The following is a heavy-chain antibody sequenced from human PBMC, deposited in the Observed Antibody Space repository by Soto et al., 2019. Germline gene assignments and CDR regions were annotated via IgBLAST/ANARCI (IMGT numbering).Heavy chain of an antibody. CDR1: GFTFSSYS. D-gene: IGHD3-10*01. CDR3: ATSLWFGELSGWFDP. CDR2: ISSSSSYI. V-gene: IGHV3-21*01. J-gene: IGHJ5*02. Sequence: EVQLVESGGGLVKPGGSLRLSCAASGFTFSSYSMNWVRQAPGKGLEWVSSISSSSSYIYYADSVKGRFTISRDNAKNSLYLQMNSLRAEDTSVYYCATSLWFGELSGWFDPWGQGTLVTVSS.